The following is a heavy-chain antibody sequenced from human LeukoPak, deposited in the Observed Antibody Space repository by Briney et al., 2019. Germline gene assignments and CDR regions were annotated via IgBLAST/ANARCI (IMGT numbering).Heavy chain of an antibody. V-gene: IGHV4-59*01. Sequence: SETLSLTCTVSGGSISSDYWSWIRQPPGKGLEWVGYIYYSGSTNYNPSLKSRVTISVDTSKNQFSLKVSSVTAADTAVYYCARDRGRGAHYFDYWGQGTLVTVSS. CDR1: GGSISSDY. D-gene: IGHD3-10*01. CDR2: IYYSGST. J-gene: IGHJ4*02. CDR3: ARDRGRGAHYFDY.